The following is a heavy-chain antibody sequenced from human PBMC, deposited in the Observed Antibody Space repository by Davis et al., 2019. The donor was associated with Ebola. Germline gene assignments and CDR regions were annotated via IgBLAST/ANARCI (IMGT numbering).Heavy chain of an antibody. V-gene: IGHV3-48*02. CDR1: GFTFSSYS. D-gene: IGHD2-15*01. CDR3: ARSRLGYCSGGSCYHGMDV. J-gene: IGHJ6*02. CDR2: ISSSSSTI. Sequence: GGSLRLSCAASGFTFSSYSMNWVRQAPGKGLEWVSYISSSSSTIYYADSVKGRFTISRDNAKNSLYLQMNSLRDEDTAVYYCARSRLGYCSGGSCYHGMDVWGQGTTVTVSS.